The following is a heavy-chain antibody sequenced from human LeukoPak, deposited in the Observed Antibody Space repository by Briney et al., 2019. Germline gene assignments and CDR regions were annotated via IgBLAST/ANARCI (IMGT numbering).Heavy chain of an antibody. Sequence: GASVKVSCKASGGTFSSYAISWVRQAPGQGLEWMGWINPNSGGTNYAQKFQGRVTMTRDTSISTAYMELSRLRSDDTAVYYCARVLLVFGVSLPGYWGQGTLVTVSS. D-gene: IGHD3-3*01. J-gene: IGHJ4*02. V-gene: IGHV1-2*02. CDR1: GGTFSSYA. CDR3: ARVLLVFGVSLPGY. CDR2: INPNSGGT.